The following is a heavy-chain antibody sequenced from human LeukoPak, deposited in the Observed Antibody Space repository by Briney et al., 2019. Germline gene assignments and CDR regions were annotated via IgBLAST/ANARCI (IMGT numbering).Heavy chain of an antibody. Sequence: GGSLRLSCAASGFTFSSYAMHWVRQAPGKGLEWVAVISYDGSNKYYADSVKGRFTISRDNSKNTLYLQMNSLRAEDTAVYYCARDGYSGYAQGAFDIWGQGTMVTVSS. CDR2: ISYDGSNK. CDR1: GFTFSSYA. D-gene: IGHD5-12*01. J-gene: IGHJ3*02. V-gene: IGHV3-30*04. CDR3: ARDGYSGYAQGAFDI.